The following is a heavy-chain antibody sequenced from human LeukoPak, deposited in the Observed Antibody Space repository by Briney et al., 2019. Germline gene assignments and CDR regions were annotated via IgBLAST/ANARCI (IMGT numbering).Heavy chain of an antibody. CDR1: GFTFSSYA. D-gene: IGHD2-15*01. V-gene: IGHV3-48*04. Sequence: GGSLRLSCAASGFTFSSYAMNWVRQAPGKGLEWVSYSSSSSSLIYYADSVKGRFTISRDNAKNTLYLQMNSLRAEDTAVYYCARSPAVAPKPYYMYVWGKGTTVTVSS. CDR3: ARSPAVAPKPYYMYV. J-gene: IGHJ6*03. CDR2: SSSSSSLI.